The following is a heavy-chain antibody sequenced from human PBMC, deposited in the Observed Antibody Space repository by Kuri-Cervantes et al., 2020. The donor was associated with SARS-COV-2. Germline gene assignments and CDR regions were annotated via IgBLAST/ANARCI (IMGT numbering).Heavy chain of an antibody. V-gene: IGHV1-69*04. D-gene: IGHD1-26*01. CDR1: GGTFSSYA. Sequence: SVKVSCKASGGTFSSYAISWVRQATGQGLEWMGRIIPILGTANYAQKFQGRVTITADKSTSTAYMELSSLRSEDTAVYYCARMSLLQNDAFDIWGQGTMVTVSS. CDR2: IIPILGTA. J-gene: IGHJ3*02. CDR3: ARMSLLQNDAFDI.